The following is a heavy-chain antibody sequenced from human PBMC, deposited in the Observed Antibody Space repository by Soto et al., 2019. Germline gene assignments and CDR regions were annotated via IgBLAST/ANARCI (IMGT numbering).Heavy chain of an antibody. J-gene: IGHJ6*02. CDR1: GFSLSTSGVG. V-gene: IGHV2-5*02. Sequence: SGPTLVNPTHTLTLTCTFSGFSLSTSGVGVRWIRQPPGKALEWLALIYWDDDKRYSPSLKSRLTITNDTSKIQVVLTMTTMETVDTATYYCARARGNYYYYDMDVWGQGTTVTVSS. CDR3: ARARGNYYYYDMDV. CDR2: IYWDDDK.